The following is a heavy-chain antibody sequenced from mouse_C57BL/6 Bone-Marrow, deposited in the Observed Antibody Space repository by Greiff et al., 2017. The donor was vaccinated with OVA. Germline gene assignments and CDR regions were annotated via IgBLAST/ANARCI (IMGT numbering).Heavy chain of an antibody. J-gene: IGHJ3*01. D-gene: IGHD3-3*01. Sequence: EVQLQQSGAELVRPGASVKLSCTASGFTIKDDYMHWVKQRPEQGLEWIGWIDPENGDTEYASQFQGKATITADTSSNTAYLQLSSLTSEDTAVYYCTDWAAWFAYWGQGTLVTVSA. CDR2: IDPENGDT. V-gene: IGHV14-4*01. CDR1: GFTIKDDY. CDR3: TDWAAWFAY.